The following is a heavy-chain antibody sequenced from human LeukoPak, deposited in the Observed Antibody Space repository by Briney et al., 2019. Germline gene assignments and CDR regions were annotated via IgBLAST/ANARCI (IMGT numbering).Heavy chain of an antibody. CDR3: GKDRHTVTTFDY. D-gene: IGHD4-11*01. CDR2: ISYDGRNE. Sequence: PGGSLRLSCAASGFTFSSFGMHWVRQAPGQGLEWVAVISYDGRNEYYADSVKGRFTISRDNSKNTVHLQMNSLRPEDTAVYYCGKDRHTVTTFDYWGQGTLVTVSS. CDR1: GFTFSSFG. V-gene: IGHV3-30*18. J-gene: IGHJ4*02.